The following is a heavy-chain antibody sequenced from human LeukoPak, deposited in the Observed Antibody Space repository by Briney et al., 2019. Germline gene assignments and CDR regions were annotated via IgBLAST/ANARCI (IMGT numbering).Heavy chain of an antibody. Sequence: AASVKVSCKASGYTFTSYGISWVRQAPGQGLEWMGIINPSGGSTSYAQKFQGRVTMTRDMSTSTVYMELSSLRSEDTAVYYCARGKAVPAAPGLSWFDPWGQGTLVTVSS. CDR2: INPSGGST. V-gene: IGHV1-46*01. CDR3: ARGKAVPAAPGLSWFDP. D-gene: IGHD2-2*01. J-gene: IGHJ5*02. CDR1: GYTFTSYG.